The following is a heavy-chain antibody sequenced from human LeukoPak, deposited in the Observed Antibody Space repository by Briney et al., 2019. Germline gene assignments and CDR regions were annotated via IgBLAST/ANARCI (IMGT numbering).Heavy chain of an antibody. V-gene: IGHV1-46*01. D-gene: IGHD2-21*01. CDR1: GYTFTSYY. CDR2: INPSGGST. Sequence: ASVKVSCKASGYTFTSYYMHWVRQAPGQGREWMGIINPSGGSTSYAQKFQGRVTMTRDTSTSTVYMELSSLRSEDTAVYYCARACEYCGAPKGLYYYYGMDVWGQGTTVTVSS. J-gene: IGHJ6*02. CDR3: ARACEYCGAPKGLYYYYGMDV.